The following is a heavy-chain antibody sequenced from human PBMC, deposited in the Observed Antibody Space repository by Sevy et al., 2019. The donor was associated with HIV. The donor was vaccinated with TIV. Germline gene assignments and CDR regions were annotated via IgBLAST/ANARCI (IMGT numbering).Heavy chain of an antibody. J-gene: IGHJ6*02. V-gene: IGHV3-33*01. Sequence: GGSLRLSCAASGFTFSSYGMHWVRQAPGKGLEWVAVIWYDGSNKYYADSVKGRFTISRDNSKNTLYLQRNSLRAEDTAGYYCARDNVEGDYDDYYYGMDVWGQGTTVTVSS. CDR2: IWYDGSNK. D-gene: IGHD4-17*01. CDR1: GFTFSSYG. CDR3: ARDNVEGDYDDYYYGMDV.